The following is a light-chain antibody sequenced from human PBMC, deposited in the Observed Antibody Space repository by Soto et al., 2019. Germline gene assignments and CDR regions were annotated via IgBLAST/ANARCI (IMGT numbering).Light chain of an antibody. CDR3: PLRDVRPS. Sequence: EIVLTQSPVTLALCPGESAVLSCRASQSVGTSLAWYQHKPGQAPRLFIYDASKRAPGIPARFTGSGSGTAFTLTISSLEPEGIVVNYCPLRDVRPSFDVRTKV. V-gene: IGKV3-11*01. CDR1: QSVGTS. CDR2: DAS. J-gene: IGKJ4*02.